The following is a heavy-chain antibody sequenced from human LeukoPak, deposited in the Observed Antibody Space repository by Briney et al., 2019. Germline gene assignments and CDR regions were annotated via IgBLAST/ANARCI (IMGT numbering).Heavy chain of an antibody. CDR1: GFTFSSYW. Sequence: GGSLRLSCAASGFTFSSYWMTWVRQAPGKGLEWVANIKQDGSEKYYVDSVKGRFTISRDNAKNSLYLQMNSLRAEDTAVYYCARDRRCSSTSCYYFDYWGQGTLVTVSS. J-gene: IGHJ4*02. CDR2: IKQDGSEK. CDR3: ARDRRCSSTSCYYFDY. D-gene: IGHD2-2*01. V-gene: IGHV3-7*04.